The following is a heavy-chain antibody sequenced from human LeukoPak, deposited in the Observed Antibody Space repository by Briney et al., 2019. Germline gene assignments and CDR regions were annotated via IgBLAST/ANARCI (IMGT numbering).Heavy chain of an antibody. CDR2: IIPIFGTA. Sequence: ASVKVSCKASGGTFSSYAISWVRQAPGQGLEWMGGIIPIFGTANYAQKFQGRVTITTDESTSTAYMELSSLRSEDTAVYYCARDAEYSSSLNWFYPWGQGTLVTVSS. J-gene: IGHJ5*02. V-gene: IGHV1-69*05. D-gene: IGHD6-6*01. CDR3: ARDAEYSSSLNWFYP. CDR1: GGTFSSYA.